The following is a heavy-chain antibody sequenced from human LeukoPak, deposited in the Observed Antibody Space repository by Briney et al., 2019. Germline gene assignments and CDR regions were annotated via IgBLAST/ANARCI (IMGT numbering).Heavy chain of an antibody. Sequence: GGSLRLSCAASGFTFSSYSMNWVRQAPGKGLEWVSSISSSSSYIYYADSVKGRFTISRDNAHNSLYLQMNSLRAEDTAVYYCAREGGYSYGIDAFDIWGQGTMVTVSS. CDR2: ISSSSSYI. V-gene: IGHV3-21*01. CDR1: GFTFSSYS. D-gene: IGHD5-18*01. CDR3: AREGGYSYGIDAFDI. J-gene: IGHJ3*02.